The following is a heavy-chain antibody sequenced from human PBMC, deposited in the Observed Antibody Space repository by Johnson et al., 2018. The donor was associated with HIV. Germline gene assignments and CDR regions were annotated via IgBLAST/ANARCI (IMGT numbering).Heavy chain of an antibody. Sequence: VQLVESGGGLVQPGRSLRLSCAASGFTFDDYAMHWLRQAPGKGLEWVSGISWNSGSIGYADSVRGRFTISRDNAKNSLYLQMNSLRAEDTAWYYCAKLVGDYVSNAFDIWGQGTMVTVSS. CDR3: AKLVGDYVSNAFDI. CDR2: ISWNSGSI. J-gene: IGHJ3*02. D-gene: IGHD4-17*01. CDR1: GFTFDDYA. V-gene: IGHV3-9*01.